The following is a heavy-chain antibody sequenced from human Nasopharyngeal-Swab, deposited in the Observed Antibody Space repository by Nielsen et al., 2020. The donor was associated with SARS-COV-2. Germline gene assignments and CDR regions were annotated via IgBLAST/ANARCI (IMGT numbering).Heavy chain of an antibody. CDR3: ARGRVGAKDY. D-gene: IGHD1-26*01. Sequence: SQTLSLTCAVYGGSFSGYYWSWIRQPPGKGLEWIGEINHGGSTNYNPSLKSRVTISVDTSKNQLSLKLSSVTAADTAVYYCARGRVGAKDYWGQGTLVTVSS. CDR1: GGSFSGYY. J-gene: IGHJ4*02. V-gene: IGHV4-34*01. CDR2: INHGGST.